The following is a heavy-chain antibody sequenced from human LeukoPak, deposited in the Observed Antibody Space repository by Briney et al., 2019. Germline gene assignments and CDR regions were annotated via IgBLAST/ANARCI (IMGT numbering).Heavy chain of an antibody. D-gene: IGHD1-26*01. CDR2: IYYSGST. J-gene: IGHJ4*02. V-gene: IGHV4-59*01. CDR1: GGSISSYY. CDR3: ARGGGSYVPFDY. Sequence: SETLSLTCTVSGGSISSYYWSWIRQPPGKGLEWIGYIYYSGSTNYNPSLKSRVTISVDTSKNQFSLKLSSVTAADTAVYYCARGGGSYVPFDYWGQGTLVTVSS.